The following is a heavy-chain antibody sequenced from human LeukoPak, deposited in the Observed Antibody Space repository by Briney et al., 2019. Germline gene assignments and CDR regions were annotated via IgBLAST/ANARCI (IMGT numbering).Heavy chain of an antibody. V-gene: IGHV4-59*08. CDR3: ARLDYGSGGYYSY. Sequence: SETLSLTCTVSGGSISSYYWSWIRQPPGKGLEWIGYIYYSGSTNYNPSLKSRVTISVDTSKNQFSLKLSSVTAADTAVYYCARLDYGSGGYYSYWGQGTLVTVSS. D-gene: IGHD3-10*01. CDR1: GGSISSYY. J-gene: IGHJ4*02. CDR2: IYYSGST.